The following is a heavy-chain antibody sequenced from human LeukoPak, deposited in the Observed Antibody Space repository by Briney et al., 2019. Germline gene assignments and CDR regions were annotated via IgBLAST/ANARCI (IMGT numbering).Heavy chain of an antibody. Sequence: NPGGSLRLSCAASEFTFSSYNMNWVRQAPGKGLEWVSSISSFSSYIYYADSVEGRFTISRDNAKNSLYLQMNSLRAEDTAVYYCAKMGEYDSSGYYWGFWGGYYMDVWGKGTTVTVSS. CDR3: AKMGEYDSSGYYWGFWGGYYMDV. CDR1: EFTFSSYN. J-gene: IGHJ6*03. CDR2: ISSFSSYI. D-gene: IGHD3-22*01. V-gene: IGHV3-21*04.